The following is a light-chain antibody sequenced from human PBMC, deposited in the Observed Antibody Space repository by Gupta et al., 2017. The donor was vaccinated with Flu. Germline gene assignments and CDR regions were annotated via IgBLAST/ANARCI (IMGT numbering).Light chain of an antibody. CDR1: IGHGNFP. J-gene: IGLJ3*02. V-gene: IGLV4-69*01. CDR3: NAWGYGIHWV. CDR2: INSDGSH. Sequence: QLVLTQSSSASASLGASVTLTCTLRIGHGNFPIAWHQQQPEKGHRFLMQINSDGSHHKGDGIPDRFSSSSSGAERYLTISSLHSDGEADYYCNAWGYGIHWVFGGGTKLTVL.